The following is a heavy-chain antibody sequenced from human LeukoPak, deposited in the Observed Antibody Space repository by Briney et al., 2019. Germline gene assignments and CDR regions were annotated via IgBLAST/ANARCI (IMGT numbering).Heavy chain of an antibody. V-gene: IGHV3-30*02. CDR3: AKDHAVVVVAATLDGDY. CDR1: GFTFSSYG. CDR2: IRYDGSNK. D-gene: IGHD2-15*01. J-gene: IGHJ4*02. Sequence: GGPLRLSCAASGFTFSSYGMHWVRQAPGKGLEWVAFIRYDGSNKYYADSVKGRFTISRDNSKNTLYLQMNSLRAEDTAVYYCAKDHAVVVVAATLDGDYWGQGTLVTVSS.